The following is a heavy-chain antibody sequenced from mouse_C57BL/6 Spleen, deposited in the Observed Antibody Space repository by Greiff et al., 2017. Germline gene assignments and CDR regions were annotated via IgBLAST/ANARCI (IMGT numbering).Heavy chain of an antibody. J-gene: IGHJ3*01. CDR3: ARRASMAAY. V-gene: IGHV1-50*01. CDR1: GYTFTSYW. CDR2: IDPSDSYT. D-gene: IGHD6-1*01. Sequence: VQLQQPGAELVKPGASVKLSCKASGYTFTSYWMQWVKQRPGQGLEWIGEIDPSDSYTNYNQKFKGKATLTVDTSSSTAYMQLSSLTSEDSAVYYCARRASMAAYWGQGTLVTVSA.